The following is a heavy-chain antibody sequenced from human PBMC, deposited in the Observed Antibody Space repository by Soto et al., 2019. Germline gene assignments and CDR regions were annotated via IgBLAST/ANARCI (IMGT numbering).Heavy chain of an antibody. Sequence: QVQLQESGPGLVKPSETLSLTCTVSGGSISSYYWSWIRQPAGKGLEWIGRIYSSGSTNYNPSLKIRVAMSADTSKNQFSLKLSSVTAADTAVYYCAREFTVTTRELDYWGQGTLVTVSS. CDR1: GGSISSYY. CDR2: IYSSGST. D-gene: IGHD4-17*01. V-gene: IGHV4-4*07. CDR3: AREFTVTTRELDY. J-gene: IGHJ4*02.